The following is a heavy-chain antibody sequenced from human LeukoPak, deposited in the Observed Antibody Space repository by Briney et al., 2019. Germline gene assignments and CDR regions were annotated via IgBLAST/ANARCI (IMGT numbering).Heavy chain of an antibody. CDR1: GFTFNNYA. J-gene: IGHJ6*02. CDR2: ISDSGGGT. D-gene: IGHD2-21*02. Sequence: PGGSLRLSCAASGFTFNNYAMSWVRQAPGRGLEWVSGISDSGGGTYHADSVKGRFTISRDNSKNTLYLQMNSLRAEDTAVYYCAKGDREHIVVVTAIKNYYSGMDVWGQGTTVTVSS. CDR3: AKGDREHIVVVTAIKNYYSGMDV. V-gene: IGHV3-23*01.